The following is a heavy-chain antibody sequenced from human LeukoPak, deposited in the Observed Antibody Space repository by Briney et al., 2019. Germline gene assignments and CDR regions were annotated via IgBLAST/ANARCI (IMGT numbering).Heavy chain of an antibody. J-gene: IGHJ4*02. CDR3: TKDLGSTTSYFDS. CDR2: ISHRGQNT. V-gene: IGHV3-23*01. Sequence: PGGSLRLSCAASGFTFTTYGMSWVRQAPGKGLEWVSVISHRGQNTYYADSVKGRFTISRDSSKNTLYLQMNSLRAEDTAVYYCTKDLGSTTSYFDSWGQGILVTVSS. CDR1: GFTFTTYG. D-gene: IGHD7-27*01.